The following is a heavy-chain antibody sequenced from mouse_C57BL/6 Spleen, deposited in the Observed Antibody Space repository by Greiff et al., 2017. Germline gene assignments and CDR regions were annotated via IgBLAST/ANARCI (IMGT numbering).Heavy chain of an antibody. CDR1: GYSFTDYY. Sequence: VQLQQPGPELVKPGASVKISCKASGYSFTDYYMNWVKQSNGQSLEWIGVINPNYGTTSYNQKFKGKATLTVDQSSSTAYMQLNSLTSEDSAVYYCARNGAYGSSFDYWGQGTTLTVSS. CDR2: INPNYGTT. V-gene: IGHV1-39*01. CDR3: ARNGAYGSSFDY. D-gene: IGHD1-1*01. J-gene: IGHJ2*01.